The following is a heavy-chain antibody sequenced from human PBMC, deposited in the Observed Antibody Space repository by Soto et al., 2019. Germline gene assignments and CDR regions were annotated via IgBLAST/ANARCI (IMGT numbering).Heavy chain of an antibody. CDR2: IRSNADGGTT. D-gene: IGHD2-2*01. Sequence: GGSLRLSCAASGFTFRNAWMSWVRQAPGKGLEWVGRIRSNADGGTTNYAAPARDRFTMSRDDSINTLYLQMSGLRTEDTAVYYCTTDVAGYRSSTTCNTPQNWVDPWGQGTLVTVSS. J-gene: IGHJ5*02. CDR3: TTDVAGYRSSTTCNTPQNWVDP. V-gene: IGHV3-15*01. CDR1: GFTFRNAW.